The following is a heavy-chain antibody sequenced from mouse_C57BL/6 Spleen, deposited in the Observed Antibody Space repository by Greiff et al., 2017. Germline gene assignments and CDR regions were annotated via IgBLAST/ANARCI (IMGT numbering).Heavy chain of an antibody. D-gene: IGHD2-5*01. CDR2: FDPENGDT. J-gene: IGHJ4*01. CDR3: TSLYSNYEMDY. Sequence: VQLQQSGAELVRPGASVKLSCTASGFNIKDDHMHWVKQRPEQGLEWIGWFDPENGDTEYASKFQGKATITADTSSNTAYLQLSSLTSEDTAVYYCTSLYSNYEMDYWGQGTSVTGSA. CDR1: GFNIKDDH. V-gene: IGHV14-4*01.